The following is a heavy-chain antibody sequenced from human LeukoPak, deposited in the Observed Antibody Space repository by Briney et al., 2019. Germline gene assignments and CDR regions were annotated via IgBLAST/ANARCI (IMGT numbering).Heavy chain of an antibody. D-gene: IGHD3-10*01. V-gene: IGHV5-51*01. CDR2: IYPGDSDT. J-gene: IGHJ4*02. CDR1: GSSFTSYW. CDR3: ARLYGSGNYYSETFDY. Sequence: GESLKISCKGSGSSFTSYWIGWVRQMPGKGLEWMGIIYPGDSDTRYSPSFQGQVTISADKSISTAYLQWSSLKASDTAMYYCARLYGSGNYYSETFDYWGQGTLVTVSS.